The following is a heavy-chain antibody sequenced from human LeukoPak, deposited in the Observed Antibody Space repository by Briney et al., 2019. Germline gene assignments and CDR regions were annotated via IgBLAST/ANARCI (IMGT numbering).Heavy chain of an antibody. CDR3: ARYSSGWRSFDI. CDR1: GGSISSYY. D-gene: IGHD6-19*01. CDR2: IYYSGST. J-gene: IGHJ3*02. Sequence: SETLSLTCTVSGGSISSYYWSWIRQPPGKGLEWIWYIYYSGSTNYNPSLKSRVTISVDTSKNQFSLNLSSVTAADTAVYYCARYSSGWRSFDIWGQGTMVTVSS. V-gene: IGHV4-59*01.